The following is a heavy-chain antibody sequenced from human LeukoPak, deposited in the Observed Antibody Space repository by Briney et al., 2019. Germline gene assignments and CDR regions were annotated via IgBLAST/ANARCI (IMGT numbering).Heavy chain of an antibody. D-gene: IGHD3-3*01. CDR3: ASDFKHYYDFWSGYLH. CDR1: GGTFSSTP. Sequence: ASVQVSCKTSGGTFSSTPINWMRQAPGQGLEWMGGIIPMFGSPKYAQKFRGRVTITTDESTTTTYMELSSLRSEDTAVYYCASDFKHYYDFWSGYLHWGQGTLVTVSS. CDR2: IIPMFGSP. J-gene: IGHJ1*01. V-gene: IGHV1-69*05.